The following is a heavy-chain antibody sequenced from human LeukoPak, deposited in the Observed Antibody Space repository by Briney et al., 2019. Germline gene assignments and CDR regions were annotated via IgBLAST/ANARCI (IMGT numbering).Heavy chain of an antibody. J-gene: IGHJ6*02. CDR2: IYYSGST. CDR1: GGSISSSSYY. Sequence: PSETLSLTCAVSGGSISSSSYYWGWIRQPPGKGLEWIGSIYYSGSTYYNPSLKSRVTISVDTSKNQFSLKLSSVTAADTAVYYCARLESGSYSTYYYYGMDVWGQGTTVTVSS. CDR3: ARLESGSYSTYYYYGMDV. D-gene: IGHD1-26*01. V-gene: IGHV4-39*01.